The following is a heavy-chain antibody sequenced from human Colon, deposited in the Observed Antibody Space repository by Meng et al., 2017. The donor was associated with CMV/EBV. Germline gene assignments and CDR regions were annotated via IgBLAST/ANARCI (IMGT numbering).Heavy chain of an antibody. Sequence: GGSLRLSCAASGFTFSSYSMNWVRQAPGKGLEWVSSISSSSYIYYADSVKGRFTISRDNAKNSLYLQMNSLRAADTAVYYCARDPLRYDSPLNYFDYWGQGTLVTVSS. D-gene: IGHD3-22*01. J-gene: IGHJ4*02. CDR3: ARDPLRYDSPLNYFDY. V-gene: IGHV3-21*01. CDR2: ISSSSYI. CDR1: GFTFSSYS.